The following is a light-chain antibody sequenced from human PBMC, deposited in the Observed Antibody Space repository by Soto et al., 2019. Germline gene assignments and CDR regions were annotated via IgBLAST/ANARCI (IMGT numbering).Light chain of an antibody. CDR2: DVS. CDR3: SSYTSSSTPDV. V-gene: IGLV2-14*01. Sequence: QSVLTQPASVSGSPGQSITISCTGTSSDVGGYNYVSWYQQHPGKAPKLMIYDVSNRPSGVSNRFSGSKSGNTAALTISGLQPEDEDDDYCSSYTSSSTPDVFGTGTKLTVL. CDR1: SSDVGGYNY. J-gene: IGLJ1*01.